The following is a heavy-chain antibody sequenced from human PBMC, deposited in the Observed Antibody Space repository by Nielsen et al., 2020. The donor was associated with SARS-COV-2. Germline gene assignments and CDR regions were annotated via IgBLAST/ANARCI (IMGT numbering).Heavy chain of an antibody. J-gene: IGHJ4*02. D-gene: IGHD3-22*01. Sequence: WIRQPPGKGPEWIGYIYHSGSTYYNPSLKSRVTISVDRSKNQFSLKLSSVTAADTAVYYCARVYYYDSSGYHPAPFFDYWGQGTLVTVSS. V-gene: IGHV4-30-2*01. CDR3: ARVYYYDSSGYHPAPFFDY. CDR2: IYHSGST.